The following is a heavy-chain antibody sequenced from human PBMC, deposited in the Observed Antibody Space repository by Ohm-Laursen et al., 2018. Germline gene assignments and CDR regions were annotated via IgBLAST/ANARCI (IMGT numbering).Heavy chain of an antibody. J-gene: IGHJ3*01. CDR2: LWYDGSNK. CDR3: ARDRTVYGVGNGLDALDV. D-gene: IGHD3-3*01. CDR1: GFTFSNAW. V-gene: IGHV3-33*08. Sequence: SLRLSCAASGFTFSNAWMSWVRQAPGKGLEWVSLLWYDGSNKLYAESVKGRFTISRDTSKKTLYLQMSALSAEDTAVYYCARDRTVYGVGNGLDALDVWGQGTMVTVSS.